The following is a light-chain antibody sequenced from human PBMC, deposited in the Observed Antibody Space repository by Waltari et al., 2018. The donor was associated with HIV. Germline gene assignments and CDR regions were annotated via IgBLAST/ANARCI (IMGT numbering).Light chain of an antibody. CDR1: QIISTW. J-gene: IGKJ2*01. V-gene: IGKV1-5*03. CDR3: QQYNSYPYT. CDR2: KAS. Sequence: DIQMTQSPSTLSASVGDRVTITCRASQIISTWLAWYQQKPGKTPKLLIYKASSLESGVPSRFSGSGSGTEFTLTIRSLQPDDFATYYCQQYNSYPYTFGQGTKLEIK.